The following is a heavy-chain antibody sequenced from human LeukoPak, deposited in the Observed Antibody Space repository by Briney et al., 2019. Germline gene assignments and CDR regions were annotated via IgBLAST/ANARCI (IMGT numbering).Heavy chain of an antibody. J-gene: IGHJ4*02. CDR3: AKDAGNFDY. CDR2: IIPILGIA. Sequence: SVKVSCKASGYTFTSYGINWVRQAPGQGLEWMGRIIPILGIANYAQKFQGRVTITADESTSTAYMELSSLRSEDTAVYYCAKDAGNFDYWGQGTLVTVSS. V-gene: IGHV1-69*04. CDR1: GYTFTSYG.